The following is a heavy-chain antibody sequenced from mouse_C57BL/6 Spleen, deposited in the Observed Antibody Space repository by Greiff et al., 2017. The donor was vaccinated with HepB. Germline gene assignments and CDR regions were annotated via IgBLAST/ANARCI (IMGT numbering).Heavy chain of an antibody. V-gene: IGHV1-50*01. J-gene: IGHJ4*01. D-gene: IGHD3-2*02. CDR1: GYTFTSYW. CDR2: IDPSDSYT. Sequence: QVHVKQPGAELVKPGASVKLSCKASGYTFTSYWMQWVKQRPGQGLEWIGEIDPSDSYTNYNQKFKGKATLTVDTSSSTAYMQLSSLTSEDSAVYYCARRGQLRLRAMDYWGQGTSVTVSS. CDR3: ARRGQLRLRAMDY.